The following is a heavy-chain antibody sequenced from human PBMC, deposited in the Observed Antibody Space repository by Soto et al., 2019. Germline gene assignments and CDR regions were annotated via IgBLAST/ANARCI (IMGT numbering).Heavy chain of an antibody. J-gene: IGHJ6*03. Sequence: SETLSLTCAVYGGSFSGYYWSWIRQPPGKGLEWIGEINHSGSTNYNPSLKSRVTISVDTSKNQFSLKLSSVTAADTAVYYCARGRSKAYGYHYYYMDVWGKGTTVTVSS. CDR3: ARGRSKAYGYHYYYMDV. V-gene: IGHV4-34*01. CDR1: GGSFSGYY. D-gene: IGHD3-10*01. CDR2: INHSGST.